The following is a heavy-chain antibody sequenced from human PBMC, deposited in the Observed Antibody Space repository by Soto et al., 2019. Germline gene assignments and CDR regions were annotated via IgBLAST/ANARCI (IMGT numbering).Heavy chain of an antibody. CDR2: VYYGGAIFYSGNI. CDR1: GDSISSSNSH. CDR3: VRYDRINMKPYSPEGFHI. J-gene: IGHJ3*02. D-gene: IGHD3-3*02. Sequence: SETLSLTCTVSGDSISSSNSHWGWTRQPPGKGLEYIGSVYYGGAIFYSGNIYYNPSLKSRVTISVDTSKNQFSLRLSSVPAADTGVYYCVRYDRINMKPYSPEGFHIWDQGKMVTVSS. V-gene: IGHV4-39*01.